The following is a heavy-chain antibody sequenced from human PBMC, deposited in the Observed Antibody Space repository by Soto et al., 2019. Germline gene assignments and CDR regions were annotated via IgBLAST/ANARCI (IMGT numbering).Heavy chain of an antibody. Sequence: SETLSLTCTVSGGSISSSSYYWGWIRQPPGKGLEWIGSIYYSGSTYYNPSLKSRVTISADTSKNQFSLKLSSVTAADTAVYYCARPFGYSAYDPPLVWFDPRGQGTLVT. J-gene: IGHJ5*02. D-gene: IGHD5-12*01. CDR1: GGSISSSSYY. V-gene: IGHV4-39*01. CDR3: ARPFGYSAYDPPLVWFDP. CDR2: IYYSGST.